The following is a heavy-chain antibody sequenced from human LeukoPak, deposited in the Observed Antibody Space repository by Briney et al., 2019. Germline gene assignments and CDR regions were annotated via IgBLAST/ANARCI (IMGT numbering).Heavy chain of an antibody. V-gene: IGHV1-18*01. CDR2: ISAYNGNT. Sequence: ASVKVSCKASGYTFTSYGISWVRQAPGQGLEWMGWISAYNGNTNYAQKFQGRVTMTRDTSISTAYMELSRLRSDDTAVYYCASATSNYYDPRASAFDIWGQGTMVTVSS. CDR1: GYTFTSYG. D-gene: IGHD3-22*01. CDR3: ASATSNYYDPRASAFDI. J-gene: IGHJ3*02.